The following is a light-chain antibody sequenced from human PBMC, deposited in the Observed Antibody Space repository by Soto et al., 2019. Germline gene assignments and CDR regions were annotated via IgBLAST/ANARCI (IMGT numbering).Light chain of an antibody. CDR2: EVS. CDR3: SSYTSSSTPRYV. CDR1: SSDVGGYNY. Sequence: QSVLTQPASVFGSPGQSITISCTGTSSDVGGYNYVSWYQQHPGKAPKLMIYEVSNRPSGVSNRFSGSKSGNTASLTISGLQAEDEADYYCSSYTSSSTPRYVFGTGTKVTVL. J-gene: IGLJ1*01. V-gene: IGLV2-14*01.